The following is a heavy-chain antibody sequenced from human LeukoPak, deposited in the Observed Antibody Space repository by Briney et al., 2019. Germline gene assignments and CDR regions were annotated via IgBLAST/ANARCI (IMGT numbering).Heavy chain of an antibody. D-gene: IGHD4-17*01. J-gene: IGHJ4*02. CDR2: ISSSGSTI. Sequence: GGSLRLSCAASGFTFSSYEMDWVRQAPGKGLEWVSYISSSGSTIYYADSVKGRLTISRDNAKNSLYLQMNSLRAEDTAVYYCAREDYGDYFDYWGQGTLVTVSS. CDR1: GFTFSSYE. CDR3: AREDYGDYFDY. V-gene: IGHV3-48*03.